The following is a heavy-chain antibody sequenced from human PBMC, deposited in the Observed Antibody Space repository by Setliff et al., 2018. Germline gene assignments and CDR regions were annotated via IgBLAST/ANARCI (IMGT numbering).Heavy chain of an antibody. CDR2: ISYDGSNK. CDR3: ARDPGWFGELKDYYYGMDV. V-gene: IGHV3-30-3*01. J-gene: IGHJ6*02. Sequence: PGGSLRLSCAASGFTFSSYAMHWVRQAPGKGLEWVAVISYDGSNKYYADSVEGRFTISRDNSKNTLYLQMNSLRAEDTAVYYCARDPGWFGELKDYYYGMDVWGQGTTVTVSS. D-gene: IGHD3-10*01. CDR1: GFTFSSYA.